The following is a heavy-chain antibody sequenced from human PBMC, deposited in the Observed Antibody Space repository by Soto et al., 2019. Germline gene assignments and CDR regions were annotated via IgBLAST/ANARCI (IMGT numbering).Heavy chain of an antibody. CDR2: IIPIFGTA. CDR3: ARPGQDYYDSSSQVPYYYGMDV. D-gene: IGHD3-22*01. Sequence: SVKVSCKASGGTFSSYAISWVRQAPGQGLEWMGGIIPIFGTANYAQKFQGRVTITADESTSTAYMELSSLRSEDTAVYYCARPGQDYYDSSSQVPYYYGMDVWGQGTTVTVSS. CDR1: GGTFSSYA. V-gene: IGHV1-69*13. J-gene: IGHJ6*02.